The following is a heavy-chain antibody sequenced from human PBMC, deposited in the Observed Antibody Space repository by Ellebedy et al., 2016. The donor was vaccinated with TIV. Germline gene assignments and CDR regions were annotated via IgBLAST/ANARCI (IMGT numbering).Heavy chain of an antibody. V-gene: IGHV4-59*01. CDR1: GGSISPYY. CDR3: ARDYAPGSFSNYGMDV. CDR2: VFYSGIT. D-gene: IGHD3-10*01. Sequence: SETLSLTCTVSGGSISPYYWTWIRQTPGRGLEWVGYVFYSGITNYNPSLKIRVTISLDTSKNQFSLRLSSVTAADTAVYYCARDYAPGSFSNYGMDVWGQGTTVTVSS. J-gene: IGHJ6*02.